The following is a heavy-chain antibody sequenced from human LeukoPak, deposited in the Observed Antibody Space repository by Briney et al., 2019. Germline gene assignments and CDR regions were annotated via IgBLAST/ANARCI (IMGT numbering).Heavy chain of an antibody. CDR3: ARRVLQRWLQLGYFDY. Sequence: SETLSLTCTVSGYSISSGYYWGWIRQPPGKGLEWIGEINHSGSTNYNPSLKSRVTISVDTSKNQFSLKLSSVTAADTAVYYCARRVLQRWLQLGYFDYWGQGTLVTVSS. V-gene: IGHV4-38-2*02. D-gene: IGHD5-24*01. CDR2: INHSGST. J-gene: IGHJ4*02. CDR1: GYSISSGYY.